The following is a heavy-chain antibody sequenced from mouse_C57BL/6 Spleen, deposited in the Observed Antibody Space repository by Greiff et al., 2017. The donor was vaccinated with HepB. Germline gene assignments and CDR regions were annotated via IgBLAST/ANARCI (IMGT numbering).Heavy chain of an antibody. CDR1: GYSFTDYN. CDR2: INPNYGTT. Sequence: EVQLQESGPELVKPGASVKISCKASGYSFTDYNMNWVKQSNGKSLEWIGVINPNYGTTSYNQKFKGKATLTVDQSSSTAYMQLNSLPTEDSAVDYCVRLGISGDFDYWGPGTTLTVSS. D-gene: IGHD3-2*02. J-gene: IGHJ2*01. CDR3: VRLGISGDFDY. V-gene: IGHV1-39*01.